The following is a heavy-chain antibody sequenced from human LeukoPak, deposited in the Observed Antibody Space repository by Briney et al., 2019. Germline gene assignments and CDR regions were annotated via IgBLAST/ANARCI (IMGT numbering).Heavy chain of an antibody. Sequence: GGSLRLSCAASGFTFSSYWMSWVRQASGKGLEWVANINQIESERYYVDFVKGRFTISRDNAKNSLYLQMNSLRAEDTAVYYCAGAPESFCSGGTCRYYFYSWGQGTLVTVSS. V-gene: IGHV3-7*03. CDR1: GFTFSSYW. J-gene: IGHJ4*02. CDR3: AGAPESFCSGGTCRYYFYS. CDR2: INQIESER. D-gene: IGHD2-15*01.